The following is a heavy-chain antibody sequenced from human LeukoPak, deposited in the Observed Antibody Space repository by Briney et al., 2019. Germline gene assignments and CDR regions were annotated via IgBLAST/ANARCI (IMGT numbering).Heavy chain of an antibody. Sequence: GGSLRLSCAASGFTFDDYAMHWVRQAPGKGLEWVSGISWNSGSIGYADSVKGRFTIFRDNAKNSLYLQMNSLRAEDTALYYCANAKYYDILTGYYSAFDYWGQGTLVTVSS. D-gene: IGHD3-9*01. V-gene: IGHV3-9*01. CDR1: GFTFDDYA. J-gene: IGHJ4*02. CDR2: ISWNSGSI. CDR3: ANAKYYDILTGYYSAFDY.